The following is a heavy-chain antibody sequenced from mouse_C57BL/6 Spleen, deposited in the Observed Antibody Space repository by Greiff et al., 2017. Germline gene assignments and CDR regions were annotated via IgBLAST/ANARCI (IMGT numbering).Heavy chain of an antibody. CDR1: GFSLTSYG. CDR2: IWGVGST. CDR3: ATSYYSNYEWFAY. D-gene: IGHD2-5*01. Sequence: VQGVESGPGLVAPSQSLSITCTVSGFSLTSYGVDWVRQSPGKGLEWLGVIWGVGSTNYNSALKSRLSISKDNSKSQVFLKMNSLQTDDTAMYYCATSYYSNYEWFAYWGQGTLVTVSA. J-gene: IGHJ3*01. V-gene: IGHV2-6*01.